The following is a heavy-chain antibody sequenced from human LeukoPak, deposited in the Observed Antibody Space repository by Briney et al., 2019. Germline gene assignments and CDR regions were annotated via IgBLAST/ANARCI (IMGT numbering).Heavy chain of an antibody. CDR1: GGSFSGYY. CDR3: ARVPHYSSSWYGPLDY. Sequence: SETLSLTCAVYGGSFSGYYWSWIRQPPGKGLEWIGEINHSGSTNYNPSLKSRITISVDTSKNQFSLKLSSVTAADTAVYYCARVPHYSSSWYGPLDYWGQGTLVTVSS. CDR2: INHSGST. D-gene: IGHD6-13*01. J-gene: IGHJ4*02. V-gene: IGHV4-34*01.